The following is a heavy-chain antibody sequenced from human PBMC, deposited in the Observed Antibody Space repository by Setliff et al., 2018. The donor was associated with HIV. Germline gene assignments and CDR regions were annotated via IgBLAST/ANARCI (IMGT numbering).Heavy chain of an antibody. D-gene: IGHD2-21*01. J-gene: IGHJ4*02. CDR3: TRHHPYWGYDY. CDR1: GFTFSSYE. Sequence: GGSLRLSCAASGFTFSSYEMNWVRQAPGKGLEWLSYISSSGSTIYYADSVKGRFTVSRDNAKNSLYLQMNSLRAEDTAVYYCTRHHPYWGYDYWGQGTLVTVSS. CDR2: ISSSGSTI. V-gene: IGHV3-48*03.